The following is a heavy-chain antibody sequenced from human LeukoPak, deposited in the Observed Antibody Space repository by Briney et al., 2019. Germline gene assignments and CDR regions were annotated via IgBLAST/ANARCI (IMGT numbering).Heavy chain of an antibody. V-gene: IGHV1-69*01. CDR3: ARSFDILTGYYGY. D-gene: IGHD3-9*01. Sequence: ASAKVSCKASGGTFSSYAISWVRQAPGQGLEWMGGIIPIFGTANYAQKFQGRVTITADESTSTAYMELSSLRSEDTAVYYCARSFDILTGYYGYWGQGTLVTVSS. CDR1: GGTFSSYA. J-gene: IGHJ4*02. CDR2: IIPIFGTA.